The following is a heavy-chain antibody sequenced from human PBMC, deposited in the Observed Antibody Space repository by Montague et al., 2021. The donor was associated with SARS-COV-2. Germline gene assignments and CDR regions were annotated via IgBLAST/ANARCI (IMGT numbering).Heavy chain of an antibody. J-gene: IGHJ5*02. Sequence: SETLSLTCSVSGDSISTSTFYWGWIRQSPGKGLEWIGTISYNGRTFYTPSLRSRLTISVDPSENQFSLKLNSVSAADTAVCYCTGLALLVAGGFGCFDPWGQGTLVTVSS. CDR1: GDSISTSTFY. D-gene: IGHD3-10*01. CDR3: TGLALLVAGGFGCFDP. CDR2: ISYNGRT. V-gene: IGHV4-39*01.